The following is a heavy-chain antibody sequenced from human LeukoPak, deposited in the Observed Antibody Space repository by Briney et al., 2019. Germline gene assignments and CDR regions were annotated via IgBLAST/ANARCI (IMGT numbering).Heavy chain of an antibody. CDR1: GVSFSGFY. CDR3: ARGHIATAGTVFDY. J-gene: IGHJ4*02. Sequence: SETLSLTCGVHGVSFSGFYWSWIRQAPGKGLEWIGEINHRGSTSYNPSLKSRVTISIDTSKNQFSLNLSSVTAADTAVYYCARGHIATAGTVFDYWGQGTLVTVSS. CDR2: INHRGST. D-gene: IGHD6-13*01. V-gene: IGHV4-34*01.